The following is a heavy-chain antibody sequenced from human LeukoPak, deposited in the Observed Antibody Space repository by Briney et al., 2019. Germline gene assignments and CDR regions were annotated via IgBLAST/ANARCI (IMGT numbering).Heavy chain of an antibody. J-gene: IGHJ5*02. CDR1: GGSISSSSYY. D-gene: IGHD3-3*01. Sequence: SETLSLTCTVSGGSISSSSYYWGWIRQPPGKGLEWIGSIYYSGSTYYNPSLQSRVTISVDTSKNQFSLKLSSVTAADTAVYYCARQEFWSGYSNWFDPWGQGTLVTVSS. V-gene: IGHV4-39*01. CDR2: IYYSGST. CDR3: ARQEFWSGYSNWFDP.